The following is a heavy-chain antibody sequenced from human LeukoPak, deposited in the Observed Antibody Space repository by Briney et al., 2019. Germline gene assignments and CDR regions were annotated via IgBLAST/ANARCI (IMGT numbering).Heavy chain of an antibody. Sequence: GSLIPSCAASGFTFSSYSMNCARQAPGKGLEWVSSINSSSSYIYYADSVKGRFTISRDNAKNSLYLQMNSLRAEDTAVYYCARSRGGSDAFDIWGQGTMVTVSS. CDR2: INSSSSYI. CDR3: ARSRGGSDAFDI. D-gene: IGHD3-10*01. J-gene: IGHJ3*02. V-gene: IGHV3-21*01. CDR1: GFTFSSYS.